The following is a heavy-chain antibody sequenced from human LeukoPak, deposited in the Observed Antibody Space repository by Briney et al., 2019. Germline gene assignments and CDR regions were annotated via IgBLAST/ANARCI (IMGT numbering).Heavy chain of an antibody. CDR2: IYSGGST. V-gene: IGHV3-66*02. CDR1: GFTVSNNY. J-gene: IGHJ4*02. D-gene: IGHD5-18*01. CDR3: ARDRYSYGYALDC. Sequence: PGGSLRLSCTASGFTVSNNYMSWVRQAPGKGLEWVSVIYSGGSTYHADSVKGRFIISRDNSKNTLNLQMNSLRVEDSAVYYCARDRYSYGYALDCRGQGTLVTVSS.